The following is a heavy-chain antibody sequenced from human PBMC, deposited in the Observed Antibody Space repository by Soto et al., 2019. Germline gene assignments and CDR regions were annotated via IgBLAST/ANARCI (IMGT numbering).Heavy chain of an antibody. CDR1: GYIFVNYG. CDR2: ISPYSGNT. D-gene: IGHD3-16*01. CDR3: SMVDNYVTPTPQDV. V-gene: IGHV1-18*01. Sequence: QVQLVQSGDEVRKPGSSVKVSCKASGYIFVNYGIAWVRQAPGQGLEWMGWISPYSGNTHYASKVQGRLTMTTDTYTSAASMDLGRRTSEDKAVYYCSMVDNYVTPTPQDVWGQGTTVTVSS. J-gene: IGHJ6*02.